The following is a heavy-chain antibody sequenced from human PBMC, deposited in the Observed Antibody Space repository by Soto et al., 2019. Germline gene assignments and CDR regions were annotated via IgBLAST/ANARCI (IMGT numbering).Heavy chain of an antibody. CDR3: AKDRAAAGAFDY. CDR2: ISGSGGST. Sequence: EVQLLESGGGLVQPGGSLRLSCAASGFTFNSYAMSWVRQAPGKGLEWVSTISGSGGSTYYADSVKGRFTISRDNSKNTLYLQMNSLRAEDTAVYYCAKDRAAAGAFDYWGQGTLVTVSS. V-gene: IGHV3-23*01. CDR1: GFTFNSYA. D-gene: IGHD6-13*01. J-gene: IGHJ4*02.